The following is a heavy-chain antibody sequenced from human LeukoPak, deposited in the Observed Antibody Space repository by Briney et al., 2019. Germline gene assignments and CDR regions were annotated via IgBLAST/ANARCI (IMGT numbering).Heavy chain of an antibody. J-gene: IGHJ6*04. CDR2: IRSKAYGGTT. D-gene: IGHD5-12*01. CDR1: GFPFSNSG. Sequence: GGSLRLSCAVSGFPFSNSGMYWVRQAPGKGLEWVGFIRSKAYGGTTEYAASVKGRFTISRDDSKSIAYLQMNSLKTEDTAVYYCTRGGGYSGYDYYYYYGMDVWGKGTTVTVSS. V-gene: IGHV3-49*04. CDR3: TRGGGYSGYDYYYYYGMDV.